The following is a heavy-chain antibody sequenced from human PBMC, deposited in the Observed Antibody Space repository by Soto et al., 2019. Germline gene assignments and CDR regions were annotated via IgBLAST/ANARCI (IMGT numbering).Heavy chain of an antibody. Sequence: PGESLKISCKGSGYSFTSYWIGWVRQMPGKGLEWMGIIYPGDSDTRYSPSFQGQVTISADKSISTAYLQWSSLKASDTAMYYCARRYCSSTSCYDYGAFDIWGQGKMVTVSS. V-gene: IGHV5-51*01. D-gene: IGHD2-2*01. CDR2: IYPGDSDT. J-gene: IGHJ3*02. CDR3: ARRYCSSTSCYDYGAFDI. CDR1: GYSFTSYW.